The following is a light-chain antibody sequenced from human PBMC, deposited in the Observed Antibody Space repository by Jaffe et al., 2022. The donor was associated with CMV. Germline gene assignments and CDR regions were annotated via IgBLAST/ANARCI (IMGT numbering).Light chain of an antibody. Sequence: QPVLTQPPSVSASLGASVTLTCTLSSGYSTYKVDWYQQRPGKGPRFVMRVGTGGILGSKGDGTPDRFSVSASGLNRYLTIKNIQEEDESDYHCGADHGSGSNFVVVFGGGTKLTVL. J-gene: IGLJ2*01. CDR1: SGYSTYK. V-gene: IGLV9-49*03. CDR2: VGTGGILG. CDR3: GADHGSGSNFVVV.